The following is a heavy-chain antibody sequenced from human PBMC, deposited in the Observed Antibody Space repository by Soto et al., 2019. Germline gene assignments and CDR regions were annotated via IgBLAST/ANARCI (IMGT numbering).Heavy chain of an antibody. Sequence: EVQLLDSGGGLVQPGGSLRLSCAVSGLTFTKYAMSWVRQAPGKGLEWVSAISGSGSATHYADSVKGRFTISRDNSKNTLSLQMNSLRVEDTAIYFCAKRSGFDSGLFDYWGQGTLVTVSS. V-gene: IGHV3-23*01. CDR2: ISGSGSAT. CDR3: AKRSGFDSGLFDY. CDR1: GLTFTKYA. J-gene: IGHJ4*02. D-gene: IGHD5-12*01.